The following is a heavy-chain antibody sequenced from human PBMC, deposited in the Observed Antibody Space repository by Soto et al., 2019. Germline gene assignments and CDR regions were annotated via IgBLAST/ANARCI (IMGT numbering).Heavy chain of an antibody. J-gene: IGHJ6*02. V-gene: IGHV4-61*05. CDR3: ARSPPDYYDSSGYYRSRRNLGSSFGYYYGMDV. CDR1: GGSISSGDYY. D-gene: IGHD3-22*01. CDR2: IYYSGST. Sequence: SETLSLTCTVSGGSISSGDYYWSWIRQPPGKGLEWIGYIYYSGSTSYADSVKGRFTISRDNAKNTLYLQMNSLRAEDTAVYYCARSPPDYYDSSGYYRSRRNLGSSFGYYYGMDVWGQGTTVTVSS.